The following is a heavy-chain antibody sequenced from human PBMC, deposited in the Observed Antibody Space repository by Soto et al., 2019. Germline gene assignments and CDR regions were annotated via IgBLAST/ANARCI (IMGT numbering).Heavy chain of an antibody. CDR3: AKATATGGGAFDI. CDR1: GFTFSTYT. Sequence: PGGSLRLSCAAPGFTFSTYTIHWVRQAPGKGLEWVAVISYDGSNKYYADSVKGRFTISRDSSKNTVYLQMNSMTAGDTALYYCAKATATGGGAFDICGQGTMVTVSS. CDR2: ISYDGSNK. J-gene: IGHJ3*02. D-gene: IGHD2-8*02. V-gene: IGHV3-30-3*01.